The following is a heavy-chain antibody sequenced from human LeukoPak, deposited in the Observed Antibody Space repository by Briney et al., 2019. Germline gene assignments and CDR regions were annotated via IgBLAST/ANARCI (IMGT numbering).Heavy chain of an antibody. CDR2: LYYSGST. V-gene: IGHV4-39*01. Sequence: PSETLSLTCTVSGGSISSSTYYWGWIRQPPGKGLEWIGNLYYSGSTYYNPSLKSRVTISVDTSKNQFSLKLSSVTAADTAVYYCARQAISGYDPPPFDSWGQGTLVIVSS. J-gene: IGHJ4*02. CDR3: ARQAISGYDPPPFDS. CDR1: GGSISSSTYY. D-gene: IGHD5-12*01.